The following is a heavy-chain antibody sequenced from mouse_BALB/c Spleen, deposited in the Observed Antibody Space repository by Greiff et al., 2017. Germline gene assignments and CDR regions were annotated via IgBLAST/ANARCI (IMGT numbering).Heavy chain of an antibody. J-gene: IGHJ4*01. CDR2: ISSGGSYT. Sequence: EVKVVESGGDLVKPGGSLKLSCAASGFTFSSYGMSWVRQTPDKRLEWVATISSGGSYTYYPDSVKGRFTISRDNAKNTLYLQMSSLKSEDTAMYYCARHEGMITTGAMDYWGQGTSVTVSS. CDR1: GFTFSSYG. D-gene: IGHD2-4*01. CDR3: ARHEGMITTGAMDY. V-gene: IGHV5-6*01.